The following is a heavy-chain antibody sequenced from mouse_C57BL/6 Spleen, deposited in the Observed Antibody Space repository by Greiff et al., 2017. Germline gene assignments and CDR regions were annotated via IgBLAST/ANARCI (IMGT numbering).Heavy chain of an antibody. V-gene: IGHV1-9*01. CDR2: ILPGSGCT. D-gene: IGHD1-1*01. Sequence: QVQLQQSGAELMKPGASVKLSCKATGYTFTGYWIEWVKQRPGHGLEWIGEILPGSGCTNYNEKFKGKATFTADTSSNTAYMHLSSLTTEDSALYYCARSPITTVVATKGDYFDYWGQGTTLTVSS. J-gene: IGHJ2*01. CDR3: ARSPITTVVATKGDYFDY. CDR1: GYTFTGYW.